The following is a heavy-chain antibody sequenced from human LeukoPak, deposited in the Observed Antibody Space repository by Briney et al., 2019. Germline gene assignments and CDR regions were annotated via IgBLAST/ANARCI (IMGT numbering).Heavy chain of an antibody. CDR3: ARFSNYNWFDP. V-gene: IGHV4-59*01. CDR1: GGSIRSFF. Sequence: PSETLSLTCTVSGGSIRSFFWSWIRQPPGKGLEWIGYVYYSGSTNYNPSLKSRVTMSVDTSKNQFSLKLNSVTAADTAVYFCARFSNYNWFDPWGQGTLVTVSS. CDR2: VYYSGST. D-gene: IGHD4-11*01. J-gene: IGHJ5*02.